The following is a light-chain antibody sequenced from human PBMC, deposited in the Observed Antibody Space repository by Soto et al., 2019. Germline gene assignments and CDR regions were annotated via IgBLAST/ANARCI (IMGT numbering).Light chain of an antibody. J-gene: IGLJ2*01. CDR1: SSNIGAGYD. Sequence: QSVLTQPPSVSGAPGQRVTISCTGSSSNIGAGYDVHWYQQLPGTAPKLLIYANNNRPSGVPDRFSGSKSDTSASLAITGLQADAGADYYCQSYDTSLSEVVFGGVTKLTVL. V-gene: IGLV1-40*01. CDR2: ANN. CDR3: QSYDTSLSEVV.